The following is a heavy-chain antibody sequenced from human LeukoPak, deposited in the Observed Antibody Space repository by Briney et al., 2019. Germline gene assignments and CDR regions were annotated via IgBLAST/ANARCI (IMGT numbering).Heavy chain of an antibody. V-gene: IGHV1-2*02. CDR3: ERDRPAQMVPFAS. J-gene: IGHJ4*02. CDR1: GYTFTGSGWY. Sequence: GASVKVSCKASGYTFTGSGWYLYWLRQAPGQGLECVGWLHPNNGATGYAQKFQGRVAMTTDTSISTAYMELSRLRPDATAIYYCERDRPAQMVPFASWGQGTLVTVSS. CDR2: LHPNNGAT. D-gene: IGHD3-10*01.